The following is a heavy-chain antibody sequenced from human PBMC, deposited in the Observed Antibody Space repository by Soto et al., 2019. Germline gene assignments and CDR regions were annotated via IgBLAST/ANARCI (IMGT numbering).Heavy chain of an antibody. CDR2: MNPNSGNT. V-gene: IGHV1-8*01. J-gene: IGHJ6*02. CDR1: GYTFTSYD. D-gene: IGHD3-3*01. Sequence: GASVEVSCKASGYTFTSYDINWVRQATGQGLEWMGWMNPNSGNTGYAQKFQGRVTMTGNTSISTAYMELSSLRFEDTAVYYCARGLRGYYDFWSGYPSPYGMDVWGQGTTVTVSS. CDR3: ARGLRGYYDFWSGYPSPYGMDV.